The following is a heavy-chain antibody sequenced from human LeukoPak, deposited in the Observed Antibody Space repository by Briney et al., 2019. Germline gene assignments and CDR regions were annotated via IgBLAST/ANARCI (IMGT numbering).Heavy chain of an antibody. CDR1: DGSFSGYY. D-gene: IGHD3-22*01. V-gene: IGHV4-34*01. J-gene: IGHJ4*02. CDR3: ARGHGPYYYDSSGYYY. CDR2: INHSGST. Sequence: SETLSLTCAVYDGSFSGYYWSWIRQPPGKGLEWIGEINHSGSTNYNPSLKSRVTISVDTSKNQFSLKLSSVTAADTAVYYCARGHGPYYYDSSGYYYWGQGTLVTVSS.